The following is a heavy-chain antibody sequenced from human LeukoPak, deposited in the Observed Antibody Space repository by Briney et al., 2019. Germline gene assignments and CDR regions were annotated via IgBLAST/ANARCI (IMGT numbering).Heavy chain of an antibody. CDR3: AKSSPYQFDY. CDR1: GFSVSRNY. D-gene: IGHD2-2*01. J-gene: IGHJ4*02. Sequence: GGSLRLSCAASGFSVSRNYMSWVRQAPGKGLEWVSVIYSGGSTDYADSVKGRFTISRDNSKNTLYLQMNSLRAEDTAVYYCAKSSPYQFDYWGQGTLVTVSS. CDR2: IYSGGST. V-gene: IGHV3-53*01.